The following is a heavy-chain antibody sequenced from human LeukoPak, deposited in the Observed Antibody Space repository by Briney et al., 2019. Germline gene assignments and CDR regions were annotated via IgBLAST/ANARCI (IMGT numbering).Heavy chain of an antibody. J-gene: IGHJ4*02. CDR2: INHSGST. CDR3: ARGPGYEGYNNYLFDY. D-gene: IGHD4-11*01. V-gene: IGHV4-39*07. CDR1: GGSISSGDYS. Sequence: PSETLSLTCTVSGGSISSGDYSWSWIRQPPGKGLEWIGEINHSGSTNYNPSLKSRVTISVDTSKNQFSLKLSSVTAADTAVYYCARGPGYEGYNNYLFDYWGQGTMVTVSS.